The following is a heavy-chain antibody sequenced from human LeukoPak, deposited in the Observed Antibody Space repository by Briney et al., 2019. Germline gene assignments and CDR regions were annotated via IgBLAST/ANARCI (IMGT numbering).Heavy chain of an antibody. D-gene: IGHD3-9*01. V-gene: IGHV3-21*01. CDR1: GFTFSSYS. CDR2: ISSSSSYI. J-gene: IGHJ5*02. Sequence: GGSLRLSCAASGFTFSSYSMNWVRQAPGKGLEWVSSISSSSSYIYYADSVKGRFTISRDNAKNSLYLQMNSLRAEDTAAYYCAREGERYFDWPGFNWFDPWGQGTLVTVSS. CDR3: AREGERYFDWPGFNWFDP.